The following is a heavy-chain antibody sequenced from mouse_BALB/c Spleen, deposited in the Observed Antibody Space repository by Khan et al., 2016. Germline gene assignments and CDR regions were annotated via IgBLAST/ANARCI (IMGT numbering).Heavy chain of an antibody. CDR3: ARRGTMITYFDY. CDR1: GYSITRDYA. V-gene: IGHV3-2*02. D-gene: IGHD2-4*01. J-gene: IGHJ2*01. CDR2: INYSGST. Sequence: QLEESGPGLVKPSQSLSLTCTVTGYSITRDYAWNWIRQFPGNKLEWMGYINYSGSTTYNPSLKSRISFSRDTSKNQFFLQLNSVTTEDTATYYCARRGTMITYFDYWGQGTTLTVSS.